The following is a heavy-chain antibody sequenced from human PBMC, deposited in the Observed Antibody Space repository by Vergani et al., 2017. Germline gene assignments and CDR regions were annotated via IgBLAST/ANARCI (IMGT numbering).Heavy chain of an antibody. CDR1: GYSFTSYW. J-gene: IGHJ5*02. Sequence: EVQLVQSGAEVKKPGESLKISCKGSGYSFTSYWIGWVRQMPGKGLEWMGIIYPGDSDTRYSPSFQGQVTISADKSISTAYLQWSSLKASDNAMYYWARHGGYCSSTSCYPGRGWFDPWGQGTLVTVSS. CDR2: IYPGDSDT. CDR3: ARHGGYCSSTSCYPGRGWFDP. D-gene: IGHD2-2*01. V-gene: IGHV5-51*01.